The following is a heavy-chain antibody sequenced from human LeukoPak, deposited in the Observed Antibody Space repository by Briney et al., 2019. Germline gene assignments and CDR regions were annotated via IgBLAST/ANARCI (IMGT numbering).Heavy chain of an antibody. CDR2: IKQDGSEK. CDR3: ARPKWPGYDSSGYYFE. D-gene: IGHD3-22*01. J-gene: IGHJ4*02. Sequence: GGSLRLSCAASGFTFSSYWMSWVRQAPGKGLEWVASIKQDGSEKYYVDSVKGRFTISRDNAKNSLYLQMNSLRAEDTAVYYCARPKWPGYDSSGYYFEWGQGTLVTVSS. V-gene: IGHV3-7*03. CDR1: GFTFSSYW.